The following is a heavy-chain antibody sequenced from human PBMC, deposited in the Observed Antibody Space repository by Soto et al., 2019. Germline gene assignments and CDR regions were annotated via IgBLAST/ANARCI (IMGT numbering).Heavy chain of an antibody. CDR1: GFTFSSYS. CDR3: ARDSAVVPAAMGSLDY. D-gene: IGHD2-2*01. CDR2: ISSSSSYI. J-gene: IGHJ4*02. Sequence: GGSLRLSCAASGFTFSSYSMNWVRQAPGKGLEWVSSISSSSSYIYYADSVKGRFTISRDNAKNSLYLQMNSLRAEDTAVYYCARDSAVVPAAMGSLDYWGQGTLVTVSS. V-gene: IGHV3-21*01.